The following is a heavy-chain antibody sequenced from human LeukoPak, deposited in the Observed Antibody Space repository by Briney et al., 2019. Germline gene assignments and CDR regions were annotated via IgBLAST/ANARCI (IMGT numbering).Heavy chain of an antibody. V-gene: IGHV1-18*01. CDR1: GYTFTSYG. CDR2: ISAYNGNT. D-gene: IGHD2-2*01. J-gene: IGHJ6*03. CDR3: ARDVPAAMSYYYYYMDV. Sequence: ASVKVSCKASGYTFTSYGISWVRQAPGQGLEWMGWISAYNGNTNYAQKLQGRVTMTTDTSTSTAYMELRSLRSDDTAVYYCARDVPAAMSYYYYYMDVWGKGTTVTVSS.